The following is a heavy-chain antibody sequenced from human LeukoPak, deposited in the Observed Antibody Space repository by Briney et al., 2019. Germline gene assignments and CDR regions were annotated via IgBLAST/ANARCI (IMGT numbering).Heavy chain of an antibody. CDR2: IYYSGST. D-gene: IGHD6-13*01. CDR3: ARTTAAGTGY. V-gene: IGHV4-39*01. J-gene: IGHJ4*02. CDR1: GGSISSSSYY. Sequence: PSETLSLTCTVSGGSISSSSYYWGWIRQPPGKGLEWIGSIYYSGSTYYNPSLKSRVTISVDTSKDQFSLKLSSVTAADTAVYYCARTTAAGTGYWGQGTLVTVSS.